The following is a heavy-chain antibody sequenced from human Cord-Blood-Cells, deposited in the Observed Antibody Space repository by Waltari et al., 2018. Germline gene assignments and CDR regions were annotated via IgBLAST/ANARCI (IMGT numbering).Heavy chain of an antibody. J-gene: IGHJ4*02. D-gene: IGHD2-15*01. V-gene: IGHV4-34*01. Sequence: QVQLQQWGAGLLKPSETLSLTCAADGGSFSGYYWSWIRQPPGKGLEWIGEINHSGSTNYNPSLKSRVTISVDTSKNQFSLKLSSVTAADTAVYYCARGGMATPFDYWGQGTLVTVSS. CDR3: ARGGMATPFDY. CDR1: GGSFSGYY. CDR2: INHSGST.